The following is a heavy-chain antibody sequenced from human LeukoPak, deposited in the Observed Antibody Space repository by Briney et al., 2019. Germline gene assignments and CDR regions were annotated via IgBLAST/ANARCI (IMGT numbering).Heavy chain of an antibody. CDR2: INPNSGGT. CDR1: GYTFTGDY. D-gene: IGHD3-10*01. Sequence: PSVKVSCKASGYTFTGDYMHWVRQAPGQGLEWMGWINPNSGGTNYAQKFQGRVTMTRDTSISTAYMELSRLRSDDTAVYYCARGFFSGSSGPDYWGQGTLVTVSS. V-gene: IGHV1-2*02. CDR3: ARGFFSGSSGPDY. J-gene: IGHJ4*02.